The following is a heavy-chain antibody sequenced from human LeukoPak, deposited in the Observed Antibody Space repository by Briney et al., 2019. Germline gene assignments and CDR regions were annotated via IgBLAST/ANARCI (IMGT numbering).Heavy chain of an antibody. D-gene: IGHD6-19*01. CDR1: GYTFTSYG. J-gene: IGHJ4*02. CDR3: ARDLKRGYSSGRYSWGTGSSNDF. V-gene: IGHV1-18*01. Sequence: ASVKVSCKASGYTFTSYGISWARQAPGQGLEWMGWISPYNSNTYYAQNLQGRVTMTTDTSTSTTYMELRSLRSDDTAVYYCARDLKRGYSSGRYSWGTGSSNDFWGQGTLVTVSS. CDR2: ISPYNSNT.